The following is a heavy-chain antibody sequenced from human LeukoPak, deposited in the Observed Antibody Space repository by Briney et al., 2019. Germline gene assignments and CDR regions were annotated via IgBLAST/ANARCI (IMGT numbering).Heavy chain of an antibody. J-gene: IGHJ4*02. Sequence: GGSLRLSCAASGFTFSSYAMSWVRQAPGKGLEWVSAISGSGGSTYYAYSVKGRFTISRDNSKNTLYLQMNSLRAEDTAVYYCAKDRVQLWSFFDYWGQGTLVTVSS. CDR2: ISGSGGST. CDR3: AKDRVQLWSFFDY. V-gene: IGHV3-23*01. D-gene: IGHD5-18*01. CDR1: GFTFSSYA.